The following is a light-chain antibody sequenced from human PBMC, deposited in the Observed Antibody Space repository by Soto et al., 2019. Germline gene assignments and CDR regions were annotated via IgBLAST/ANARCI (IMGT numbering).Light chain of an antibody. V-gene: IGKV3D-20*02. CDR1: QTLSNSF. Sequence: EIVLTQSPGTLSLTPGERATLSCRAIQTLSNSFIAWYQQKPGQAPRLLIYDTSSRATGVPDRYSASGSGTDFTLTISRLEPEDFAIYYCQQRQYWPPITFGQGTRLEIK. CDR3: QQRQYWPPIT. CDR2: DTS. J-gene: IGKJ5*01.